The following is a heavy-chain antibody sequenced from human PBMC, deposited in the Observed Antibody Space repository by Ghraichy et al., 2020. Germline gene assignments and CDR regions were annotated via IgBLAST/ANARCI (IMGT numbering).Heavy chain of an antibody. V-gene: IGHV3-74*03. CDR1: GFIFNNYW. D-gene: IGHD4/OR15-4a*01. CDR2: INSDGRSA. CDR3: ARGDYGDNNWLDS. J-gene: IGHJ5*01. Sequence: GGSLRLSCEASGFIFNNYWMHWVRQVPGKGLVWVSRINSDGRSAMYADSVRGRFTISRDNAQNMVYLQVTSLTVDDTTVYYCARGDYGDNNWLDSWGQGTLVAVSS.